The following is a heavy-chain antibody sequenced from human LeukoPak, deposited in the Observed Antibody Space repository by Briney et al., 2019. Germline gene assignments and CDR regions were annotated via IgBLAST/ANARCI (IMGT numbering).Heavy chain of an antibody. CDR1: GYPFTGYY. J-gene: IGHJ5*02. Sequence: GASAKVSCTASGYPFTGYYMHWVRRAPGQGLEWMGWINPNSGGTNYAQKFQGRVTMTRGTSISTAYMELSRLRSDDTAVYYCAPEGLVQQWLVQAWGQGTLVTVSS. CDR2: INPNSGGT. CDR3: APEGLVQQWLVQA. D-gene: IGHD6-19*01. V-gene: IGHV1-2*02.